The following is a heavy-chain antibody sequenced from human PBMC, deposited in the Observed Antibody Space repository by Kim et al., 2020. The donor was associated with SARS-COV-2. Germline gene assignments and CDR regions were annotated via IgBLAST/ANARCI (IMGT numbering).Heavy chain of an antibody. J-gene: IGHJ5*02. Sequence: GNTHYADFVKGRFTKTRDNSKNTLYLQRNSMRAEDTGVYYCAGDQVDGYWSWGQGTLVTVSS. V-gene: IGHV3-66*01. D-gene: IGHD5-18*01. CDR3: AGDQVDGYWS. CDR2: GNT.